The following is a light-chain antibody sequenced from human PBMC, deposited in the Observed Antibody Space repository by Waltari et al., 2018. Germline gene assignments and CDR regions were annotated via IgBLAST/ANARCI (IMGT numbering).Light chain of an antibody. CDR2: AAS. V-gene: IGKV1-9*01. CDR3: QQLNSYPVT. J-gene: IGKJ4*01. Sequence: IQLTQSPSSLSASVGARVTITCRSSQGISIYLAWYQQKPGKAPKILIYAASTLQSGVPSRFSGRVSGTDVTLTISSLQPAEFATYYCQQLNSYPVTFGGGTKVEIK. CDR1: QGISIY.